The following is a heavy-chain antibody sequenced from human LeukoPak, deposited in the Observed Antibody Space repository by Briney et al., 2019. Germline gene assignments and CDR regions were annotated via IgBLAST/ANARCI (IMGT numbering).Heavy chain of an antibody. D-gene: IGHD1-1*01. Sequence: GGSLRLSCAASGFTFSSYGMHWVRQAPGKGLEWVSSISSSSSYIYYADSVKGRFTISRDNAKNSLYLQMNSLRAEDTAVYYCARVGWNDVDFDYWGQGTLVTVSS. J-gene: IGHJ4*02. CDR1: GFTFSSYG. V-gene: IGHV3-21*01. CDR3: ARVGWNDVDFDY. CDR2: ISSSSSYI.